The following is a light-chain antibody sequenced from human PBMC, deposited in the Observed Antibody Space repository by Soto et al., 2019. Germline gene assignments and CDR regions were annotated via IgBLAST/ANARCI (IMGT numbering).Light chain of an antibody. CDR1: SSDVGGYNF. J-gene: IGLJ2*01. V-gene: IGLV2-14*03. Sequence: QSALTQPASVSGSPGQSITISCTGTSSDVGGYNFVSWYQQHPGKAPKLIIYDVRFRPTEVSNRFSGSKSGNTASLTISGLQAQDEADYYCCSFALRSTLIFGGGTKLTVL. CDR3: CSFALRSTLI. CDR2: DVR.